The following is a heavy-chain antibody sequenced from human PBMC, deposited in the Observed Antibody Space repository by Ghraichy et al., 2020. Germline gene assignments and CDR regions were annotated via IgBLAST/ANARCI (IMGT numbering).Heavy chain of an antibody. CDR2: ISAYNGNT. CDR3: ASQYYYDDAFDI. V-gene: IGHV1-18*04. Sequence: ASVKVSCKASGYTFTSYGISWVRQAPGQGLEWMGWISAYNGNTNYAQKLQGRVTMTTDTSTSTAYMELRSLRSDDTAVYYCASQYYYDDAFDIWGQGTMVTVSS. D-gene: IGHD3-22*01. J-gene: IGHJ3*02. CDR1: GYTFTSYG.